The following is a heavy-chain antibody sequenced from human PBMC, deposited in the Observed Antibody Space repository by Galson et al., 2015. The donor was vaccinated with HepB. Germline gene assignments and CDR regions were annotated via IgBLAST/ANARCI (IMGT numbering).Heavy chain of an antibody. V-gene: IGHV1-46*01. CDR3: ARVLIIPWDTIPGGSYGMDV. CDR2: INPSGGST. Sequence: SVKVSCKASGYTFTSYYMHWVRQAPGQGLEWMGIINPSGGSTSYAQKFQGRVTMTRDTSTSTVYMELSSLRSEDTAVYYCARVLIIPWDTIPGGSYGMDVWGQGTTVTVSS. J-gene: IGHJ6*02. CDR1: GYTFTSYY. D-gene: IGHD3-3*01.